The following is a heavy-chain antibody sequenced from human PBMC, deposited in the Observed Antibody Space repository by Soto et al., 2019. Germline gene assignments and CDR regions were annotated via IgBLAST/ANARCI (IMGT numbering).Heavy chain of an antibody. V-gene: IGHV4-31*03. CDR1: GLTISSASYY. Sequence: QVLLQESGPGLMKPSQTLSLTCTVSGLTISSASYYWSWIRQHPGKGLEWVGNIYYNGSTYYSPSLKRRVTLWVDTSKNQFSLRLASVTDADTAVYYCARYRISGSWSKFDYWGQGTLVTVSS. CDR2: IYYNGST. J-gene: IGHJ4*02. CDR3: ARYRISGSWSKFDY. D-gene: IGHD6-13*01.